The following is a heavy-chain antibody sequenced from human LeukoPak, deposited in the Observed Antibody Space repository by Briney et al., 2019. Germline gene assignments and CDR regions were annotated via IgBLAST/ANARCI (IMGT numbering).Heavy chain of an antibody. V-gene: IGHV3-23*01. CDR3: AKRGKYYSGSSGYYYDY. Sequence: GGSLRLSCAASGFTFTSHAMSWVRQAPGKGLEWVSIISGSGDSTYYADSVKGRFTISRDNSKNTLYLQMNSLRAEDTAEYYCAKRGKYYSGSSGYYYDYWGQGTLVTVSS. J-gene: IGHJ4*02. D-gene: IGHD3-22*01. CDR2: ISGSGDST. CDR1: GFTFTSHA.